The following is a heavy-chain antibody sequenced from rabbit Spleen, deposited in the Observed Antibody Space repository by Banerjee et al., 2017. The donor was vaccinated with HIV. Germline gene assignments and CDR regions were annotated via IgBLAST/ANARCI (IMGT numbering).Heavy chain of an antibody. CDR3: ARFGAGFGDATLYYFDL. V-gene: IGHV1S40*01. CDR2: IYAGSSGST. J-gene: IGHJ4*01. D-gene: IGHD6-1*01. CDR1: GVSFSFSSY. Sequence: EESGGGLVKPGASLTLTCAASGVSFSFSSYMCWVRQAPGKGLEWIACIYAGSSGSTYYASWARGRFTISKTSSTTVTLQMTSLTAADTATYFCARFGAGFGDATLYYFDLWGPGTLVTVS.